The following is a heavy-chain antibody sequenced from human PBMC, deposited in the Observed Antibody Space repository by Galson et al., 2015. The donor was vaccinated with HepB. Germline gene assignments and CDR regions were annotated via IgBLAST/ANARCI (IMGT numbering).Heavy chain of an antibody. V-gene: IGHV1-8*01. D-gene: IGHD3-9*01. CDR1: GYTFTSYD. Sequence: SVKVSCKASGYTFTSYDINWVRQATGQGLEWMGWMNPNSGNTGYAQKFQGRVTMTRNTSISTAYMELSSLRSEDTAVYYCARVVDEFDWLFRKYNWFDPWGQGTLVTVSS. J-gene: IGHJ5*02. CDR3: ARVVDEFDWLFRKYNWFDP. CDR2: MNPNSGNT.